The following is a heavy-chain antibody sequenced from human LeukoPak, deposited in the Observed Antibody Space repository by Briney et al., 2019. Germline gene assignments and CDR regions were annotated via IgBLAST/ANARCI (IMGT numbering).Heavy chain of an antibody. CDR1: GFTFSSYW. CDR3: ARVREDFWSGYYDY. V-gene: IGHV3-7*01. D-gene: IGHD3-3*01. J-gene: IGHJ4*02. Sequence: GGSLRLSCAASGFTFSSYWMSWVRQAPGKGLEGVANIKQDGSEKYYVDSVEGRFTISTDNAKNLRYRQMNSLRTQHTVVYYCARVREDFWSGYYDYWGEGTLVTVSS. CDR2: IKQDGSEK.